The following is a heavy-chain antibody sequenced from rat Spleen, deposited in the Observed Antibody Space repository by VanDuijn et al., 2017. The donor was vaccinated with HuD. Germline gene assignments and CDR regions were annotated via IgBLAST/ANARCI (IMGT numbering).Heavy chain of an antibody. CDR3: TAHGNRISRFAY. CDR2: VSPTGGST. D-gene: IGHD2-7*01. V-gene: IGHV5-19*01. Sequence: EVKLVESGGGLVQPGRSLKLSCAASGFSFNDYWMGWVRQAPTKGLEWVASVSPTGGSTYYRDSVKGRFTFSRDNAKSTLYLQMDSLRSEDTATYYCTAHGNRISRFAYWGQGTLVTVSS. J-gene: IGHJ3*01. CDR1: GFSFNDYW.